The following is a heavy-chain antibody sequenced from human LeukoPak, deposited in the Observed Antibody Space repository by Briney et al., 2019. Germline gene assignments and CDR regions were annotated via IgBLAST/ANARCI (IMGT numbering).Heavy chain of an antibody. D-gene: IGHD6-13*01. V-gene: IGHV1-2*02. Sequence: ASVKVSCKASGYTFTGYYMHWVRQAPGQGLEWMGWINPNSGGTNYAQRFQGRVTMTRDTSISTAYMELSRLRSDDTAVYYCAREFTAAAGTGPFDYWGQGTLVTVSS. J-gene: IGHJ4*02. CDR2: INPNSGGT. CDR1: GYTFTGYY. CDR3: AREFTAAAGTGPFDY.